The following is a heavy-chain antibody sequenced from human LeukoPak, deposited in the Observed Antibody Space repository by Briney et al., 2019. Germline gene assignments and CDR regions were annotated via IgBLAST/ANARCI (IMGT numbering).Heavy chain of an antibody. CDR2: ISYDGSNK. V-gene: IGHV3-30*18. D-gene: IGHD5-12*01. CDR1: GFTFSNAW. J-gene: IGHJ4*02. Sequence: GGSLRLSCAASGFTFSNAWMNWVRQSPGKGLEWVAVISYDGSNKYYADSVKGRFTISRDNSKNTLFLQMSSLRAEDTAVYYCAKGSNRGVATIDYWGQGTLVTVSS. CDR3: AKGSNRGVATIDY.